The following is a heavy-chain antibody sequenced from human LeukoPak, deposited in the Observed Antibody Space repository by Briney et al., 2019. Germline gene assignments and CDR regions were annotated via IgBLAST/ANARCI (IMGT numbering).Heavy chain of an antibody. J-gene: IGHJ5*02. CDR1: GGSISSSSYY. CDR2: IYYSGSP. CDR3: ARHVGFITMVRGVINNNWFDP. D-gene: IGHD3-10*01. V-gene: IGHV4-39*01. Sequence: PSETLSLTCTVSGGSISSSSYYWGWIRQPPGKGLEWIGSIYYSGSPYYTPSLKSRVTISVDTSKKHFSLKLSSVTAADAAVYYCARHVGFITMVRGVINNNWFDPWGQGTLVTVSS.